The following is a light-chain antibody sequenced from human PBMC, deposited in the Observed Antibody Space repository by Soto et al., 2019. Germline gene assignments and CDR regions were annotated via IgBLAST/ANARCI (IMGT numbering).Light chain of an antibody. CDR3: ASLTTTSFV. CDR2: EVS. Sequence: QSVLPQPACVSGSPGHSITISCTGTSSDVGAYNFVSWYQHHPDKAPKLMISEVSNRPSGVSDRFSGSKSGNTASLTISGLQAEDEADYYCASLTTTSFVFGTGTKVTVL. V-gene: IGLV2-14*01. J-gene: IGLJ1*01. CDR1: SSDVGAYNF.